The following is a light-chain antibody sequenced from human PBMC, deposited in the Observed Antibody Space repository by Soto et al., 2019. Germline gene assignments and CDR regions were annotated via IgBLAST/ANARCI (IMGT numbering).Light chain of an antibody. J-gene: IGKJ5*01. CDR2: ETS. V-gene: IGKV1-17*03. Sequence: DLPMAQSPSAMSASVGDRVTLACRASQDISRFVAWFQHKPGRAPGRLIYETSNLQPGVPSRFSGSGSGTEFTLAISGLQPEDFATYYCLQHNTYPYTFGQGTRLETK. CDR3: LQHNTYPYT. CDR1: QDISRF.